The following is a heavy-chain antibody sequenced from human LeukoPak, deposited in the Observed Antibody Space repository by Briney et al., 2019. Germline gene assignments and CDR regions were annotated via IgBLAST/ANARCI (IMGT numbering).Heavy chain of an antibody. D-gene: IGHD3-3*01. Sequence: SETLSLTCTVSGGSISSYYWSWIRQPAGKGLEWIGRIYTSGSTNYTPSLKSRVTMSVDTSKNQFSLKLSSVTAADTAVYYCAREPPGLGFGAYYFDYWGQGTLVTVSS. V-gene: IGHV4-4*07. CDR3: AREPPGLGFGAYYFDY. CDR1: GGSISSYY. CDR2: IYTSGST. J-gene: IGHJ4*02.